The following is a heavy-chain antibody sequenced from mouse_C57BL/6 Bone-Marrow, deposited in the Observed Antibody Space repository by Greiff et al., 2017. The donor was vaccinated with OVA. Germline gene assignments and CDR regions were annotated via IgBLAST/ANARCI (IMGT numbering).Heavy chain of an antibody. Sequence: QVQLQQPGAELVRPGTSVKLSCKASGYTFTSYWMHWVKQRPGQGLEWIGVIDPSDSYTNYNQKFKGKATLTVDTSSSTAYMQLSSLTSEDSAVYYCATYSSEAWFAYWGQGTLVTVSA. CDR3: ATYSSEAWFAY. V-gene: IGHV1-59*01. J-gene: IGHJ3*01. D-gene: IGHD2-5*01. CDR1: GYTFTSYW. CDR2: IDPSDSYT.